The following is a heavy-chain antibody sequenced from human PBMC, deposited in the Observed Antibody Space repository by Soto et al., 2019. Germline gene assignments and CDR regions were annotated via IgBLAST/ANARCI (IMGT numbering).Heavy chain of an antibody. CDR2: IIPIFGTA. V-gene: IGHV1-69*13. Sequence: RASVKVSCKASGGTFSSYAISWVRQAPGQGLEWMGGIIPIFGTANYAQKFQGRVTITADESTSTAYMELSSLRSEDTAVYYCARGTMGAALSYFDYWGQGTLVTVSS. CDR3: ARGTMGAALSYFDY. J-gene: IGHJ4*02. CDR1: GGTFSSYA. D-gene: IGHD6-6*01.